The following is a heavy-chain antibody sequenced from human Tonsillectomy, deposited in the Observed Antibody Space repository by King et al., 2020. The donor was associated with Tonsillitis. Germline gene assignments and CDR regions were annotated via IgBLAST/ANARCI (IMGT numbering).Heavy chain of an antibody. CDR3: ARGPHLESPFSLSYCDY. Sequence: VQLQESGPGLVKPSETLSLTCAVSGYSIRSGYYWGWIRQPPGKGLEWIGGIHQTGSTYYNPSLKSRVTISVDTSNNQFSLRVSSVTAADTAVYFCARGPHLESPFSLSYCDYWGRGTLVIVSS. CDR1: GYSIRSGYY. J-gene: IGHJ4*02. D-gene: IGHD2/OR15-2a*01. V-gene: IGHV4-38-2*01. CDR2: IHQTGST.